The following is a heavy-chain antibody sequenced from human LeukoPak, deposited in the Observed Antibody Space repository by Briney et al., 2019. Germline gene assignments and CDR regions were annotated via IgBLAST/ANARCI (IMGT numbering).Heavy chain of an antibody. CDR3: AREVYGGNPPH. Sequence: GGSLRLSCTASGFTFSSYSMNWVRQAPGKGLEWVSSISSSSSYIYYADSVKGRFTISRDNAKNSLYLQMNSLRAEDTAVYYCAREVYGGNPPHWGQGTLVTVSS. D-gene: IGHD4-23*01. CDR1: GFTFSSYS. J-gene: IGHJ4*02. CDR2: ISSSSSYI. V-gene: IGHV3-21*01.